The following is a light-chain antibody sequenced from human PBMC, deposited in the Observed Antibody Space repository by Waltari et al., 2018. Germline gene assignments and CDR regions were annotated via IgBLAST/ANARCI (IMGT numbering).Light chain of an antibody. Sequence: DTVMTQSPVSLPATPGEPASTSCMYNQSLLHSNGNNYLDWYLQKPGQSQQLLIYLGSNRACGVPDRFSGSGSGTDFTLKISRVEAEDVGVYYCMQSLQALWTFGPGTKVEIK. CDR3: MQSLQALWT. V-gene: IGKV2-28*01. J-gene: IGKJ1*01. CDR1: QSLLHSNGNNY. CDR2: LGS.